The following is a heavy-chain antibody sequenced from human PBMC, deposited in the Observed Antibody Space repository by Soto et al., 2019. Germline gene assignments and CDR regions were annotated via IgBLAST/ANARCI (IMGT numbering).Heavy chain of an antibody. J-gene: IGHJ5*02. CDR3: ARDSRYYDFWSGYYDNWFDP. CDR1: GFTFSSYG. V-gene: IGHV3-33*01. Sequence: GGSLRLSCAASGFTFSSYGMHWVRQAPGKGLEWVAVIWYDGSNKYYADSVKGRFTISRDNSKNTLYLQMNSLRAEDTAVYYCARDSRYYDFWSGYYDNWFDPWGQGTLVTVSS. CDR2: IWYDGSNK. D-gene: IGHD3-3*01.